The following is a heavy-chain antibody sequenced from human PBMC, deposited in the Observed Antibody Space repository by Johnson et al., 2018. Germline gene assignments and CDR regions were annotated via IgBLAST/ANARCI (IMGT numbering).Heavy chain of an antibody. CDR3: ASGYSGSDPDAFDI. J-gene: IGHJ3*02. D-gene: IGHD6-13*01. Sequence: EVQLVESGGGLVQPGGSLRLSCAASGFTLSSYSMNWVRQAPGKGLEWVANIKQDGSETYYVDSVKGRFTISRDNAKNSLYLQMNSLRAEDTALYYCASGYSGSDPDAFDIWGQGTMVTVSS. V-gene: IGHV3-7*01. CDR2: IKQDGSET. CDR1: GFTLSSYS.